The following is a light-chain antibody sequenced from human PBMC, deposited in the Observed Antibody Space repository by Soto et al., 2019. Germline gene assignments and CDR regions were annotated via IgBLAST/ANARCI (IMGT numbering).Light chain of an antibody. J-gene: IGLJ3*02. Sequence: QSVLTQPPSASGTPGQRVTISCSGSTSNIGSNYVYWYQQLPGTAPKLLIYRNTQRPSGVLDRFSGSKSGTSASLAISGLRSEDEADYYCATWDDSLSAVVFGGGTQLTVL. V-gene: IGLV1-47*01. CDR2: RNT. CDR1: TSNIGSNY. CDR3: ATWDDSLSAVV.